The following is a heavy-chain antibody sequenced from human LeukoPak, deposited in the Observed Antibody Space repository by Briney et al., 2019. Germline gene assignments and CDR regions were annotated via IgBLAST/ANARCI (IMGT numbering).Heavy chain of an antibody. D-gene: IGHD3-10*01. CDR2: ISAYNGNT. J-gene: IGHJ6*02. CDR1: GYTFTSYG. Sequence: ASVKVSCKASGYTFTSYGISWVRQAPGQGLEWMGRISAYNGNTNYAQKLQGRVTMTTDTSTSTAYMELRSLRSDDTAVYYCARLVLLWFGDQDGMDVWGQGTTVTVSS. CDR3: ARLVLLWFGDQDGMDV. V-gene: IGHV1-18*01.